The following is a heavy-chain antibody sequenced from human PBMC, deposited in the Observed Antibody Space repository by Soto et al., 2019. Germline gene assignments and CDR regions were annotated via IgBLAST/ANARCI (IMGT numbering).Heavy chain of an antibody. J-gene: IGHJ4*02. Sequence: EVQLLESGGGLVQPGGSLRLSCAASGFTFSSYGMNWVRQAPGKGLGWVSGISGSGGSTHYADSVKVRFTISRDNSKNTLYLQMNSLRAEDTAVYYCAKQSPYSNSWYGVDYWGQGTLVTVSS. D-gene: IGHD6-13*01. CDR2: ISGSGGST. CDR1: GFTFSSYG. CDR3: AKQSPYSNSWYGVDY. V-gene: IGHV3-23*01.